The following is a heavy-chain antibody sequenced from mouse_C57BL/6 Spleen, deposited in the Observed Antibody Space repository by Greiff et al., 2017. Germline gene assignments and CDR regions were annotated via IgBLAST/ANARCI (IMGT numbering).Heavy chain of an antibody. CDR1: GFTFSSYA. Sequence: EVKLMESGGGLVKPGGSLKLSCAASGFTFSSYAMSWVRQTPEKRLEWVATISDGGSYTYYPDNVKGRFTISRDNAKNNLYLQMSHLKSEDTAMYYCAIDPGSSYYYAMDYWGQGTSVTVSS. J-gene: IGHJ4*01. V-gene: IGHV5-4*01. CDR3: AIDPGSSYYYAMDY. D-gene: IGHD1-1*01. CDR2: ISDGGSYT.